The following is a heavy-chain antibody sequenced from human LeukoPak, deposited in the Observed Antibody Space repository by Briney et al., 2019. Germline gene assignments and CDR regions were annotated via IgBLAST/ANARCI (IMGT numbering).Heavy chain of an antibody. J-gene: IGHJ6*02. D-gene: IGHD3-3*01. CDR3: ARINDFWSGPTLDV. Sequence: PSETLSLTCTVSGGSISSGGHSWSWIRQPPGKGLEWIGYIYHSGSGSTYYNPSLKSRVTISIDKSKNQFSLRLNSVTAADTAVYYCARINDFWSGPTLDVWGQGTTVTVSS. V-gene: IGHV4-30-2*01. CDR2: IYHSGSGST. CDR1: GGSISSGGHS.